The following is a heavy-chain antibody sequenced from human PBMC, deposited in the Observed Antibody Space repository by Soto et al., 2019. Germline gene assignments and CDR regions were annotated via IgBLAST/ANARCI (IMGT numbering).Heavy chain of an antibody. CDR2: MSYDGSDT. J-gene: IGHJ4*02. V-gene: IGHV3-30*15. CDR1: RFIFSNNG. CDR3: TIVRVADSALDH. Sequence: GSLRLSCVGSRFIFSNNGMHWVRQTPGKGLEWVAFMSYDGSDTFYADSVKGRFTISRDNSKNTLFLHMSNLRAEDTAMYYCTIVRVADSALDHWGQGTLVTVSS. D-gene: IGHD3-10*02.